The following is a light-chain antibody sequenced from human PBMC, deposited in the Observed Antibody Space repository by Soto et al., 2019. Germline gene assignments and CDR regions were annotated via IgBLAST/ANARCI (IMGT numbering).Light chain of an antibody. V-gene: IGKV3-15*01. CDR1: QRGNSN. J-gene: IGKJ4*01. Sequence: EIVMTQSPATLSVSPGERATLSCRASQRGNSNLAWYRQKPCHAPRLLISDASTRATGVPARFSGSGSGTEFTLSISSLQSEDSGIYYCQQYNFWPPLTFGGGTKVEIK. CDR2: DAS. CDR3: QQYNFWPPLT.